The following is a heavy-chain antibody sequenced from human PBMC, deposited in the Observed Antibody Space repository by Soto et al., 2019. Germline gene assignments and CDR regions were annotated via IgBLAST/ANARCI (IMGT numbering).Heavy chain of an antibody. J-gene: IGHJ4*02. D-gene: IGHD3-22*01. CDR3: ARRVGPLYYYDSSGYPAYFDY. Sequence: SETLSLTCTVSGGSISSGGYYWSWIRQPPGKGLEWIGYIYYSGSTNYNPSLKSRVTISVDTSKNQFSLKLSSVTAADTAVYYCARRVGPLYYYDSSGYPAYFDYWGQGTLVTVSS. V-gene: IGHV4-61*08. CDR2: IYYSGST. CDR1: GGSISSGGYY.